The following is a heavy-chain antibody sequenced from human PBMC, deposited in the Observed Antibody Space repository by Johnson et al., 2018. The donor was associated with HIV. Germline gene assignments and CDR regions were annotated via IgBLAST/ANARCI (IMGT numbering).Heavy chain of an antibody. CDR3: ARDRVWFGELYAFDI. CDR1: AFTLTNYA. V-gene: IGHV3-30*04. J-gene: IGHJ3*02. Sequence: QVQLVESGGGVVQPGRSLRLSCAASAFTLTNYAIHWVRQAPGKGLEWVAIISYDETYKDYADSVTGRFPISRDNSKNTLYLQMNRLRAGETAVYYCARDRVWFGELYAFDIWGQGTMVTVSS. CDR2: ISYDETYK. D-gene: IGHD3-10*01.